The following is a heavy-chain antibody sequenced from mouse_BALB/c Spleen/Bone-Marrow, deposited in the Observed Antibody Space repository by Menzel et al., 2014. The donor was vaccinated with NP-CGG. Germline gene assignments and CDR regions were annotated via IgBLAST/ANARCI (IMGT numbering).Heavy chain of an antibody. CDR2: ITSGGRYT. J-gene: IGHJ2*01. CDR3: ARRGGEKDYFDY. CDR1: GFTFSSYG. V-gene: IGHV5-6*01. Sequence: EVKLVESGEDLVKSGGSLKLSCAASGFTFSSYGMSWVRQTPDKRLEWVATITSGGRYTYYPDSVKGRFTISRDNAKNTLYLQMSGLKSEDTAVYYCARRGGEKDYFDYWGQGTTLTVSS.